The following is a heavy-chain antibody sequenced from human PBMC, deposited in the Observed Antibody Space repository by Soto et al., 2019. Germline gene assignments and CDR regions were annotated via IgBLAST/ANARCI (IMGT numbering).Heavy chain of an antibody. CDR2: IIPIFGTA. CDR3: ARALYCSSSSCYGGY. D-gene: IGHD2-2*01. J-gene: IGHJ4*02. V-gene: IGHV1-69*06. CDR1: GGTFSSYA. Sequence: QVQLVQSGAEVKKPGSSVKVSCKASGGTFSSYAISWVRQAPGQGLEWMGGIIPIFGTANYAQKFQGRVTITADKSTSIADRELSSLRAEDTAVYYCARALYCSSSSCYGGYWGQGTLVTVSS.